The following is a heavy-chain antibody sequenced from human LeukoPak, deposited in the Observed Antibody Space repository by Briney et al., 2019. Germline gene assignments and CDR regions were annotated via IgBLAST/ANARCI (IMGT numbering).Heavy chain of an antibody. CDR2: ISGSSSPI. CDR3: ARVSGSYYFDY. V-gene: IGHV3-48*02. D-gene: IGHD3-10*01. Sequence: GGSLRLSCAASGFTFSNYNMNWVRQAPGKGLEWVSYISGSSSPIYYADSVKGRVTISRDNAKDSLYLQMTSLRDEDTAVYYCARVSGSYYFDYWGQGTLVTVSP. CDR1: GFTFSNYN. J-gene: IGHJ4*02.